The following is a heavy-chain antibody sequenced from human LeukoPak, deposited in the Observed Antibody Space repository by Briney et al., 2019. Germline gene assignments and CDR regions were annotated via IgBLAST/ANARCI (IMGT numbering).Heavy chain of an antibody. Sequence: GRSLRLSRAASGFTFSSYAMHWVRQAPGKGLEWVAVISCDGSNKYYADSVKGRFTISRDNSKNTLYLQMNSLRAEDTAVYYCERDIVFRYSYGPHYYYYGMDVWGQGTTVTVSS. D-gene: IGHD5-18*01. CDR1: GFTFSSYA. J-gene: IGHJ6*02. CDR3: ERDIVFRYSYGPHYYYYGMDV. CDR2: ISCDGSNK. V-gene: IGHV3-30-3*01.